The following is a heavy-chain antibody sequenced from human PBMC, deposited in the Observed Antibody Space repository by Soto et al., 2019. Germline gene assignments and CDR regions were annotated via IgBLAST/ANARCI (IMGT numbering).Heavy chain of an antibody. J-gene: IGHJ6*02. D-gene: IGHD3-10*01. CDR1: GYTFTGYA. CDR3: ARDNRKELWVEGLNAMGV. V-gene: IGHV1-3*01. CDR2: INAGNGNT. Sequence: ASVKVSCKASGYTFTGYAMHWVRQAPGQRLEWMGWINAGNGNTKYSQKFQGRVTITRDTSASTAYMELSSLRSEDTAVYYCARDNRKELWVEGLNAMGVWGQGTTVTVSS.